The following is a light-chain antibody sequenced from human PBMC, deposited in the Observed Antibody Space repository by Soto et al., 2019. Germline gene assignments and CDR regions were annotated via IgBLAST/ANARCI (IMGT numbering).Light chain of an antibody. V-gene: IGLV6-57*02. CDR1: SGSRARNY. CDR3: QSYDSSNYV. CDR2: EDN. J-gene: IGLJ1*01. Sequence: NFMLTQPHSVSESPGKTVTSSCTGSSGSRARNYVQWYQQRRCSAPTTVIYEDNQRPSGVPDRLSGSIDSSSNSASLTISGLKTEDEADYYCQSYDSSNYVFGTGTKVT.